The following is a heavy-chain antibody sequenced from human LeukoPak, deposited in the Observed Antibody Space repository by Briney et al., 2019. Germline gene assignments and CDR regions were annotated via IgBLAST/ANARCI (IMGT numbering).Heavy chain of an antibody. D-gene: IGHD3-10*01. CDR3: AKAPRYSSSSGYYYGSGSLDY. CDR2: ISGSGGST. J-gene: IGHJ4*02. V-gene: IGHV3-23*01. Sequence: GGSLRLSCAASGFTFGSYAMSWVRQAPGKGLEWVSAISGSGGSTYYADSVKGRFTISRDNSKNTLYLQMNSLRAEDTAVYYCAKAPRYSSSSGYYYGSGSLDYWGQGTLVTVSS. CDR1: GFTFGSYA.